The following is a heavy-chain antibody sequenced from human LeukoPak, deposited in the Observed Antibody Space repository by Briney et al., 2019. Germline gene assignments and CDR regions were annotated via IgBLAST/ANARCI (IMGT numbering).Heavy chain of an antibody. V-gene: IGHV1-18*01. D-gene: IGHD6-13*01. CDR1: GYTFTSYG. CDR2: ISAYNGNT. J-gene: IGHJ6*02. CDR3: ARLGSSWYGYYYYGMDV. Sequence: ASVKVSCKASGYTFTSYGISWVRQAPGQGLEWMGWISAYNGNTNYAQKLQGRVTMTTDTSTSTAYMELRSLRSDVTAVYYCARLGSSWYGYYYYGMDVWGQGTTVTVSS.